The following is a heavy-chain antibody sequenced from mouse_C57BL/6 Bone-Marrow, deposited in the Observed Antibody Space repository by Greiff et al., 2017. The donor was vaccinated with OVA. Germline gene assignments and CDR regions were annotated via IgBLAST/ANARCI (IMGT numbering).Heavy chain of an antibody. CDR3: VGPNWDGYFDV. Sequence: EVQLVESGGGLVQPKGSLKLSCAASGFSFNTYAMNWVRQAPGTGLEWVARIRSKSNNYATYYADSVKDRFTISRDDSESMLYLQMNNLKTEDTAMYYCVGPNWDGYFDVWGTGTTVTVSS. CDR2: IRSKSNNYAT. V-gene: IGHV10-1*01. CDR1: GFSFNTYA. J-gene: IGHJ1*03. D-gene: IGHD4-1*02.